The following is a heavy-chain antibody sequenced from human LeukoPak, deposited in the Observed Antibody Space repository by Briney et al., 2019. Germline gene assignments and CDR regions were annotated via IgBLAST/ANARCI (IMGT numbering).Heavy chain of an antibody. J-gene: IGHJ4*02. D-gene: IGHD3-10*01. CDR2: ISYDGSNK. V-gene: IGHV3-30-3*01. Sequence: PGGSLRLSCAASGFTFSSYAMHWVRQAPGKGLEGVAVISYDGSNKYYADSVKGRFTISRDNSKNTLYLQMNSLRAEDTAVYYCARGLKAVRGVISGSYYFDYWGQGTLVTVSS. CDR3: ARGLKAVRGVISGSYYFDY. CDR1: GFTFSSYA.